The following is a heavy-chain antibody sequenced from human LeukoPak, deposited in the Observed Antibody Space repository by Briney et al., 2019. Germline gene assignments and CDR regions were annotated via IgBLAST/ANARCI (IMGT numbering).Heavy chain of an antibody. V-gene: IGHV1-69-2*01. CDR2: VDPEDGET. Sequence: ASVKVSCKVSGYTFTDYYMHWVQQAPGKGLEWMGLVDPEDGETIYAEKFQGRVTITADTSTDTAYMELSSLRSEDTAVYYCARMGESEGKLGYWGQGTLVTVSS. J-gene: IGHJ4*02. D-gene: IGHD3-16*01. CDR1: GYTFTDYY. CDR3: ARMGESEGKLGY.